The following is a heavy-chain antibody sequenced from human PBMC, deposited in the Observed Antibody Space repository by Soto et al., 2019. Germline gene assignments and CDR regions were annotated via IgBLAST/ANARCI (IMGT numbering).Heavy chain of an antibody. CDR3: ARATTVTNAAVYYYYYYGMDV. V-gene: IGHV4-31*03. CDR1: GGSISSGGYY. Sequence: QVQLQESGPGLVKPSQTLSLTCTVSGGSISSGGYYWSWIRQHPGKGLEWIGYIYYSGSTYYNPFLKSRVTISVDTSKNQFSLKLSSVTAADTAVYYCARATTVTNAAVYYYYYYGMDVWGQGTTVTVSS. CDR2: IYYSGST. J-gene: IGHJ6*02. D-gene: IGHD4-17*01.